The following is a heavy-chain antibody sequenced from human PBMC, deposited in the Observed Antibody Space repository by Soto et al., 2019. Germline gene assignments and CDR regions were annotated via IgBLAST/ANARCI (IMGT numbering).Heavy chain of an antibody. J-gene: IGHJ2*01. V-gene: IGHV1-3*01. Sequence: ASVKVSCKASGYTFTSYAMHWVRQAPGQRLEWMGWINAGNGNTKYSQKFQGRVTITRDTSASTAYMELSSLRSEDTAVYYCARVSHCSGGSCYSWEYWYFDLWGRGTLVTVSS. CDR1: GYTFTSYA. D-gene: IGHD2-15*01. CDR2: INAGNGNT. CDR3: ARVSHCSGGSCYSWEYWYFDL.